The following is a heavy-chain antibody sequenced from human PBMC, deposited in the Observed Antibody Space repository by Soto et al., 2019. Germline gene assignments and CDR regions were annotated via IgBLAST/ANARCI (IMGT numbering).Heavy chain of an antibody. CDR2: IYYSGST. V-gene: IGHV4-59*08. Sequence: SETLSLTCTVSGGSISSYYWSWIRQPPGKGLEWIGYIYYSGSTNYNPSLKSRVTISVDTSKNQFSLKLSSVTAADTAVYYCARGRYCSGGSCLRCFDPWGPGTLVTVSS. D-gene: IGHD2-15*01. J-gene: IGHJ5*02. CDR1: GGSISSYY. CDR3: ARGRYCSGGSCLRCFDP.